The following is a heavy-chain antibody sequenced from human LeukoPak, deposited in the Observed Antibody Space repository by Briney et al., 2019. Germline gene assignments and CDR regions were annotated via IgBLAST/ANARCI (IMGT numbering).Heavy chain of an antibody. D-gene: IGHD1-26*01. J-gene: IGHJ4*02. Sequence: ASVKVSCKASRYTFTGYYMHWVRQAPGQGLEWMGWINPNSGGTNYAQKFQGWVTMTRDTSISTAYMELSRLRSDDTAVYYCARDRTSGSFLFDYWGQGTLVTVSS. CDR1: RYTFTGYY. V-gene: IGHV1-2*04. CDR3: ARDRTSGSFLFDY. CDR2: INPNSGGT.